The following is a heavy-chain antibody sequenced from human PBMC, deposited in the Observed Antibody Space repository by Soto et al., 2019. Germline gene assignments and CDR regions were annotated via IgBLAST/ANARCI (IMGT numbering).Heavy chain of an antibody. J-gene: IGHJ4*02. V-gene: IGHV1-18*01. CDR3: ARIGVSSGHESPDFDS. CDR1: GYTFNCYG. CDR2: ISGFNGNT. D-gene: IGHD3-16*01. Sequence: ASVKVSCKASGYTFNCYGITWVRQAPGQGLEWMGWISGFNGNTNYAADLQGRVTMTTDTSTSTAYMELRGLRSDDTGVYYCARIGVSSGHESPDFDSWGQGTLVTVSS.